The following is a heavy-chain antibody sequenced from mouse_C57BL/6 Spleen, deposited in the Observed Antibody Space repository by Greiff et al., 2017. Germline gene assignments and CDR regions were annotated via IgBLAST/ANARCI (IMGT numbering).Heavy chain of an antibody. CDR2: ISDGGSYT. Sequence: EVKLVESGGGLVKPGGSLKLSCAASGFTFSSYAMSWVRQTPEKRLEWVATISDGGSYTYYPDNVKGRVTISRDNAKNNLYLQMSHLKSEDTAMYYCAREGYGSSYGAMDYWGQGTSVTVSS. J-gene: IGHJ4*01. CDR3: AREGYGSSYGAMDY. V-gene: IGHV5-4*03. CDR1: GFTFSSYA. D-gene: IGHD1-1*01.